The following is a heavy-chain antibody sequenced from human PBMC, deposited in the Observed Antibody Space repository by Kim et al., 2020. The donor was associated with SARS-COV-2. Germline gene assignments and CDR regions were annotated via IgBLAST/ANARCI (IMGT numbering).Heavy chain of an antibody. V-gene: IGHV3-23*01. D-gene: IGHD3-10*01. CDR2: IGGGGART. Sequence: GGSLRLSCAASGFTFSSYAMSWVRQAPGKGLEWVSYIGGGGARTHYAGPVKGRCTISRDNSKNILYLQLNSMRAEDTAVYYCAKCNSGWGIDAVEIWG. CDR1: GFTFSSYA. J-gene: IGHJ3*02. CDR3: AKCNSGWGIDAVEI.